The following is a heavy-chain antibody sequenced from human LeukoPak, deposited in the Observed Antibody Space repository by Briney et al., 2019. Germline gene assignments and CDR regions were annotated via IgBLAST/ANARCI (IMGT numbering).Heavy chain of an antibody. CDR2: IIGSGGST. V-gene: IGHV3-23*01. Sequence: GGSLRFSCAASGFTFSTYAMSWVRQAPGKGLEWVSGIIGSGGSTDYADSVKGRFTISRDNSKNTLYLQMNSLRAEDTAVYYCAKDDINYGSGSYLFYFDYWGQGTLVTVSS. CDR3: AKDDINYGSGSYLFYFDY. J-gene: IGHJ4*02. CDR1: GFTFSTYA. D-gene: IGHD3-10*01.